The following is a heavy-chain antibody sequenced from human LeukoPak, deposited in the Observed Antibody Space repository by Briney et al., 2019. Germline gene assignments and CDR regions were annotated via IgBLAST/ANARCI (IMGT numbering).Heavy chain of an antibody. CDR1: GGSISRYW. V-gene: IGHV4-39*01. CDR3: ARLARVRLGDY. J-gene: IGHJ4*02. CDR2: IYYSGST. Sequence: PPETLSLTCTLSGGSISRYWWGWIRQPPVRRLEWSGGIYYSGSTYYNPSRKSGVTISVDRSKKQFGLNLRSVAVPPTAVYYCARLARVRLGDYWGQGTLVTVSS. D-gene: IGHD2-2*01.